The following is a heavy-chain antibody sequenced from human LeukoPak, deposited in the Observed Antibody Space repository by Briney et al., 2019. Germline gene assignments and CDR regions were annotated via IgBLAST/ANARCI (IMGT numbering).Heavy chain of an antibody. V-gene: IGHV3-23*01. Sequence: GESLRLSCAASGFTFSRYAMSWVRQAPGKGLEWVSVISGSGDTTYYAGSVKGRFTISRDNSKNTLYLQVNSLRAEDTAVYYCAVETELGFDYWGQGTLVTASS. CDR2: ISGSGDTT. CDR3: AVETELGFDY. CDR1: GFTFSRYA. D-gene: IGHD7-27*01. J-gene: IGHJ4*02.